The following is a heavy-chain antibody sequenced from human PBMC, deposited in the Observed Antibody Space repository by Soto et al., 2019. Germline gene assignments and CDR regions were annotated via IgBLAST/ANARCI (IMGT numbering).Heavy chain of an antibody. CDR1: GFTFSSYA. CDR2: ISSNGGST. Sequence: GGSLRLSCAASGFTFSSYAMHWVRQAPGKGLEYVSAISSNGGSTYYANSVKGRFTISRDNSKNKLYLQMGSLRAEDMAVYYCARGTIYYDSSGYYYWGQGTLVTVSS. V-gene: IGHV3-64*01. CDR3: ARGTIYYDSSGYYY. J-gene: IGHJ4*02. D-gene: IGHD3-22*01.